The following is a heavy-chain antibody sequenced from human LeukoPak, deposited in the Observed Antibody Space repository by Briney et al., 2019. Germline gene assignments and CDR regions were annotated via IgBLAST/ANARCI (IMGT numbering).Heavy chain of an antibody. CDR3: ARLRGAQFYFYYYMDV. D-gene: IGHD5-24*01. J-gene: IGHJ6*03. V-gene: IGHV3-20*04. CDR1: GFRFDEYG. Sequence: PGGSLRLSCAASGFRFDEYGMSWVRHPPGKGLEWVSGINWDGDSIGYAESVKGRFTITRDNDKNPLYLQMNSLRAEDTALYYCARLRGAQFYFYYYMDVWGKGTTVTVSS. CDR2: INWDGDSI.